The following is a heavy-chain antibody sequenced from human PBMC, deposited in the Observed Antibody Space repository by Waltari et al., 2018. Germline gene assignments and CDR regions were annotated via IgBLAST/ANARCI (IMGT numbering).Heavy chain of an antibody. CDR1: GDSITSSSNY. V-gene: IGHV4-39*07. Sequence: QLHLQESGPELVKPSETLSVTCSVSGDSITSSSNYWGWVRQTPGKDLEWVWSIHFRGTHYYIPSLQGRGTISLDTSKNQFSLQLRSLAAADTAGYFCARQSPSLTLDGFDVWGHGTMVTVSS. J-gene: IGHJ3*01. CDR3: ARQSPSLTLDGFDV. CDR2: IHFRGTH.